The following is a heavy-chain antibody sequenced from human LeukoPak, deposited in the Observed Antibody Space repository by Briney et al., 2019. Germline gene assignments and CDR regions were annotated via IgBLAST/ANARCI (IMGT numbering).Heavy chain of an antibody. CDR1: GGSISSYY. D-gene: IGHD6-13*01. V-gene: IGHV4-4*07. CDR3: ARAATRYSSSWYWVY. CDR2: IYTSGST. Sequence: SETLSLTCTVSGGSISSYYWSWIRQPAGKGLEWIGRIYTSGSTNYNPSLKSRVTMSVDTSKNQFSLKLSSVTAADTAVYYCARAATRYSSSWYWVYRGQGTLVTVSS. J-gene: IGHJ4*02.